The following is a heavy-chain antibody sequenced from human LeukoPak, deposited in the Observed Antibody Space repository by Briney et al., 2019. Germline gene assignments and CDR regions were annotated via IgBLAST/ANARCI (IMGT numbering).Heavy chain of an antibody. Sequence: SVKVSCKASGGTFSSYAISWARQAPGQGLEWMGGIIPIFGTANYAQKFQGRVTITADESTSTAYMELSSLRSEDTAVYYCASSRDQNRLYSGYDFLCVDYWGQGTLVTVSS. CDR2: IIPIFGTA. CDR3: ASSRDQNRLYSGYDFLCVDY. CDR1: GGTFSSYA. J-gene: IGHJ4*02. V-gene: IGHV1-69*13. D-gene: IGHD5-12*01.